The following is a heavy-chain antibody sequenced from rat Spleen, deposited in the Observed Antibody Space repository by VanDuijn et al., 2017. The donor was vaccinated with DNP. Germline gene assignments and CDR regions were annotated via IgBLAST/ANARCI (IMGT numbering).Heavy chain of an antibody. D-gene: IGHD1-12*02. CDR1: GYSITSSYR. CDR2: INSAGST. V-gene: IGHV3-3*01. CDR3: ASYYYDGYYAMDA. Sequence: EVQLQESGPGLVKPSQSLSLTCSVTGYSITSSYRWNWIRKFPGHKLEWMGYINSAGSTNYNPSLKGRISITSDTSKNQFFLQVNSVTTEDTATYYCASYYYDGYYAMDAWGQGTSVTVSS. J-gene: IGHJ4*01.